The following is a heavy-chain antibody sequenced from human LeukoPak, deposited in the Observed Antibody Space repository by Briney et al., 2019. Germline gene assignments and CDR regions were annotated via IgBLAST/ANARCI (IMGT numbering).Heavy chain of an antibody. V-gene: IGHV1-18*01. CDR2: ISAYNGNT. Sequence: GASVKVSCKASGYTFTSYGISWVRQAPGQGLEWMGWISAYNGNTNYAQKLQGRVTMTTDTPTSTAYMELRSLRSDDTAVYYCARVDDSGSYYYAKNYYYYYMDVWGKGTTVTVSS. J-gene: IGHJ6*03. CDR3: ARVDDSGSYYYAKNYYYYYMDV. D-gene: IGHD1-26*01. CDR1: GYTFTSYG.